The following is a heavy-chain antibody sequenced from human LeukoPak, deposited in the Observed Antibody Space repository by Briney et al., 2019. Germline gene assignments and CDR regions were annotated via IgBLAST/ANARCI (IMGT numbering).Heavy chain of an antibody. CDR3: ATTNDGGGYQWGDFFDF. CDR2: IIPNLGTT. Sequence: SVKVSCKASGGTSNSHAISWVRQAPGQGLEWMGRIIPNLGTTNRAQNFQDRVTLTADKSTNTAHMELTSLTSDDTAVYYCATTNDGGGYQWGDFFDFWGQGTLVPVSS. V-gene: IGHV1-69*04. J-gene: IGHJ4*02. D-gene: IGHD3-22*01. CDR1: GGTSNSHA.